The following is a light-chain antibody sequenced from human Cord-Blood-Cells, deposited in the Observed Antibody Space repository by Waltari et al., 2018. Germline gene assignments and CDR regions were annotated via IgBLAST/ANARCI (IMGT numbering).Light chain of an antibody. CDR1: QSISSY. CDR2: AAS. J-gene: IGKJ4*01. Sequence: EIQMPQSPSSLSASVVDRVTITCRASQSISSYLNWYQQKPGKAPKLLIYAASSLQSGVPSRFSGSGSGTDFTLTISSLQPEDFATYYCQQSYSTPLTFGGGTKVEIK. V-gene: IGKV1-39*01. CDR3: QQSYSTPLT.